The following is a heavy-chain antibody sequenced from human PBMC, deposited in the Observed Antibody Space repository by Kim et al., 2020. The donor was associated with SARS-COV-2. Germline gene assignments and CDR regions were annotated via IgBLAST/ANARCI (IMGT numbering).Heavy chain of an antibody. D-gene: IGHD2-21*02. J-gene: IGHJ4*02. Sequence: ASVKVSCKASGYTFTSYYMHWVRQAPGQGLEWMGIINPSGGSTSYAQKFQGRVTMTRDTSTSTVYMELSSLRSEDTAVYYCAREDCGGDCYSAANDYWGQGTLVTVSS. CDR1: GYTFTSYY. CDR2: INPSGGST. CDR3: AREDCGGDCYSAANDY. V-gene: IGHV1-46*01.